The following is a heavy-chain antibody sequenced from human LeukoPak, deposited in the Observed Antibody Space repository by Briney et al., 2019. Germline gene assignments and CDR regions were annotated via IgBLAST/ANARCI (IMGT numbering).Heavy chain of an antibody. V-gene: IGHV3-23*01. Sequence: HSGGSLRLSCSVFGFTFSNYAMHWVRQAPGKGLEWVSTISGGGDNTYYADSVRGRFTISRDNAKNSLYLQMNSLRAEDTAVYYCARDPDRGWRGASDYWGQGTLVTVSS. CDR2: ISGGGDNT. CDR3: ARDPDRGWRGASDY. CDR1: GFTFSNYA. D-gene: IGHD6-19*01. J-gene: IGHJ4*02.